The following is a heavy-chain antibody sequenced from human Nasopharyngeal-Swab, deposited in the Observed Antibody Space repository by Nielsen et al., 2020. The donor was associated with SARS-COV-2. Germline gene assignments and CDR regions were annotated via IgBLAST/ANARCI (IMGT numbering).Heavy chain of an antibody. D-gene: IGHD3-16*02. CDR2: ISSSSSYI. V-gene: IGHV3-21*04. CDR1: GFTFSSYS. J-gene: IGHJ6*02. CDR3: AREGLSDYYYGMDV. Sequence: GESLKISCAASGFTFSSYSMNWVRQAPGKGLEWVSSISSSSSYIYYADSVKGRFTISRDNAKNSLYLQMNSLRSDDTAVYYCAREGLSDYYYGMDVWGQGTTVTVSS.